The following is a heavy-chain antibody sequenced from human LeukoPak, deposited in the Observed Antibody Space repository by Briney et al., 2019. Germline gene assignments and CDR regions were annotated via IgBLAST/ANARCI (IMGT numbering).Heavy chain of an antibody. Sequence: PGGSLRLSCAASEFTFSSYAMSWVRQAPGKGLEWVSTISGRRDSTSYADSVKGRFTVSRDNSKNTLYLQMNSLRAEDTAVYYCAKDPNFYYCMDVWGKGTTVTISS. CDR2: ISGRRDST. CDR3: AKDPNFYYCMDV. CDR1: EFTFSSYA. V-gene: IGHV3-23*01. J-gene: IGHJ6*03.